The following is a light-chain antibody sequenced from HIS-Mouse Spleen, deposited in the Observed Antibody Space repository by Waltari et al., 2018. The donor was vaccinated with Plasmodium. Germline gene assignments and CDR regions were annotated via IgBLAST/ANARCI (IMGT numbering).Light chain of an antibody. CDR1: QDISNY. CDR3: QQYDNLPPLFT. J-gene: IGKJ3*01. V-gene: IGKV1-33*01. Sequence: DIQMTQSPSSLSASVGDRVTITCQASQDISNYLNWYQQKPGKAPKLLIYDASNWETGVQSRFSGSGSGTDFTFTISSLQPEDIATYYCQQYDNLPPLFTFGPGTKVDIK. CDR2: DAS.